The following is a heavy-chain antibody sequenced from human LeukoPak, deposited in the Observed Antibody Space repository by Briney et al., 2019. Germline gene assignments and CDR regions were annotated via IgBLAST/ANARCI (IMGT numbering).Heavy chain of an antibody. J-gene: IGHJ4*02. Sequence: SVKVSCKASGGTFSSYAISWVRQAPGQGLEWMGGIIPIFGTANYAQKFQGRVTITADESTSTAYMELSSLRSEDAAVYYCARARGNIVVVPAAPYYFDYWSQGTLVTVSS. D-gene: IGHD2-2*01. V-gene: IGHV1-69*13. CDR2: IIPIFGTA. CDR3: ARARGNIVVVPAAPYYFDY. CDR1: GGTFSSYA.